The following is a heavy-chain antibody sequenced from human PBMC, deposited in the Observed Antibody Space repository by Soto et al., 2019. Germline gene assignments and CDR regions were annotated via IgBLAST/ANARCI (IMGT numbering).Heavy chain of an antibody. J-gene: IGHJ6*02. CDR2: INPQTGGT. D-gene: IGHD2-2*01. CDR1: GYTFTGYY. Sequence: ASVKVSCKASGYTFTGYYMHWVRQAPGQGLEWMGWINPQTGGTSYAQKFQGRVTLSRDTSINTAYLELSRMRFDDAAVYFCARERYQVISDGMDVWGQGTTVTVSS. V-gene: IGHV1-2*02. CDR3: ARERYQVISDGMDV.